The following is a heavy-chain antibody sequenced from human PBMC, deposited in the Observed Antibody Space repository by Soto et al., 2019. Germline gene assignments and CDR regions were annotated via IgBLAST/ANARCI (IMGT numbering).Heavy chain of an antibody. CDR1: GYTFTRYT. CDR3: ARGIATGQLDP. D-gene: IGHD2-15*01. CDR2: INPDNGNT. Sequence: ASVKVSCKASGYTFTRYTINWVRQAPGQRLEWMGWINPDNGNTKSSQKFQDRVIITRDTSASTAYTDLSSPRSEDTAVYYCARGIATGQLDPWGQGTLVTVSS. J-gene: IGHJ5*02. V-gene: IGHV1-3*01.